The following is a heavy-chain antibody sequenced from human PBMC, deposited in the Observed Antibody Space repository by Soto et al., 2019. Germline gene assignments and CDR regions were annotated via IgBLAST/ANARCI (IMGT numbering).Heavy chain of an antibody. J-gene: IGHJ6*02. CDR1: GFTFSGHA. CDR3: ARDGQSLAPYALDV. Sequence: QVQVVEPGGGVFKPGRSLRLSCKASGFTFSGHAMHWVGQPPGKGLEWVAQIWYDGSNKYYADSVKGRFTISRDNSKNTLYVQMDSLRVEDTAVYYCARDGQSLAPYALDVWGQGTSVTVSS. CDR2: IWYDGSNK. D-gene: IGHD6-19*01. V-gene: IGHV3-33*01.